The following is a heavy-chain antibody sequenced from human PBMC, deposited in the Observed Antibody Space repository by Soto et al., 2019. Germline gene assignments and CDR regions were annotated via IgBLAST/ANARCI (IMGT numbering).Heavy chain of an antibody. Sequence: QVQLVESGGGVVQPGRSLRLSCAASGFTFSSYGMHWVRQAPGKGLEWVAVISYDGSNKYYADSVKGRFTISRDNSKNTLYLQMNSLRAEDTAVYYCAKDKLELLSYYFDYWGQGTLFTVSS. CDR1: GFTFSSYG. D-gene: IGHD1-7*01. CDR3: AKDKLELLSYYFDY. CDR2: ISYDGSNK. V-gene: IGHV3-30*18. J-gene: IGHJ4*02.